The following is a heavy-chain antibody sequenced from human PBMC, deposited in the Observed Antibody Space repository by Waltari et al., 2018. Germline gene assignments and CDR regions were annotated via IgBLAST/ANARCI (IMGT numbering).Heavy chain of an antibody. CDR3: ARVAPGAVAVAGEGVLDY. Sequence: QVQLQESGPGLVKPSETLSLTCTVSGGSISSYYWSWIRQPPGKGLEWIGYIYYSGSTTDHPSRKSRVTMSVDTSKNQFSLKLSSVTAADTAVYYCARVAPGAVAVAGEGVLDYWGQGTLVTVSS. V-gene: IGHV4-59*01. CDR2: IYYSGST. J-gene: IGHJ4*02. D-gene: IGHD6-19*01. CDR1: GGSISSYY.